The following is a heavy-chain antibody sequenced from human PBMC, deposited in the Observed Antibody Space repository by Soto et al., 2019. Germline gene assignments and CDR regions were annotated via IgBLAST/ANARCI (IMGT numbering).Heavy chain of an antibody. CDR1: GLTFSNYA. CDR3: VKLLRSWYGHNALDV. J-gene: IGHJ6*02. D-gene: IGHD4-17*01. Sequence: LRLSCTASGLTFSNYAMSWVRQAPGKGLEFVSFISGGGGSTYSADSVKGRFTVSRDNLKNTLSLQMNSLRVEDTAVYYCVKLLRSWYGHNALDVWGQGTTVTVSS. V-gene: IGHV3-23*01. CDR2: ISGGGGST.